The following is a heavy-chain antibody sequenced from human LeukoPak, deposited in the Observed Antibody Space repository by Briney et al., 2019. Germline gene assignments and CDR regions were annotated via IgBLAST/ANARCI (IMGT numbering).Heavy chain of an antibody. CDR2: ISYDGSNK. Sequence: PGGSLRLSCAASGFTFSSYGMPWVRQAPGKGLEWVAVISYDGSNKYYADSVKGRFTISRDNSKNTLYLQMNSLKAEDTAVYYCALGESFDYWGQGTLVTVSS. D-gene: IGHD3-10*01. CDR3: ALGESFDY. CDR1: GFTFSSYG. V-gene: IGHV3-30*03. J-gene: IGHJ4*02.